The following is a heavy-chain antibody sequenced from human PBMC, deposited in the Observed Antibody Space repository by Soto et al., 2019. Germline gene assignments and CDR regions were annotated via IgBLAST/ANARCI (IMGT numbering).Heavy chain of an antibody. CDR2: ISTSGADT. Sequence: GGSLRLSCAASGFIFSSYGMSWVRLPPGQGLEWVSFISTSGADTSYAESVKGRFTVSRDNSKNTMYLQMNSLTAEDTALSYCATLERGIGNYLGQWGEGTLVTVSS. CDR1: GFIFSSYG. V-gene: IGHV3-23*01. CDR3: ATLERGIGNYLGQ. J-gene: IGHJ4*02. D-gene: IGHD3-22*01.